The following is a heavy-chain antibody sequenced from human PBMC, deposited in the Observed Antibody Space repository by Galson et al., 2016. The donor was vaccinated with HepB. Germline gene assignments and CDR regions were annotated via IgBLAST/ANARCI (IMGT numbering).Heavy chain of an antibody. CDR1: GFSFNNFA. D-gene: IGHD3-10*01. Sequence: SLRLSCAASGFSFNNFAMHWVRQAPGKGLEWVAVVSYDASIKYYAASVKGRFTISRDNSKNTLYLQMNSLRAEDTAVYYCARFGVGSNALFDYWGQGTLVTVSS. CDR2: VSYDASIK. J-gene: IGHJ4*02. V-gene: IGHV3-30*03. CDR3: ARFGVGSNALFDY.